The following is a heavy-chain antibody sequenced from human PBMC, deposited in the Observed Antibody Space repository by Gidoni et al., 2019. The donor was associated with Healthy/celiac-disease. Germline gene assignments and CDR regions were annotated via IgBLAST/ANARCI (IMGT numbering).Heavy chain of an antibody. CDR2: IKSKTDGGTT. J-gene: IGHJ4*02. D-gene: IGHD6-19*01. CDR1: GFHFSNAW. V-gene: IGHV3-15*01. CDR3: TTDPQWLPLVDY. Sequence: EVQLVESGGGLVTPGVSLRLSCAASGFHFSNAWMSWVRQAPGKGLEWVGRIKSKTDGGTTDYAAPVKGRFTISRDDSKNTLYLQMNSLKTEDTAVYYCTTDPQWLPLVDYWGQGTLVTVSS.